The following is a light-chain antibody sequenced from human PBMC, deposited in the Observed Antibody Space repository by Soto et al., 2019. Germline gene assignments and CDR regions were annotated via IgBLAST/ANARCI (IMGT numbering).Light chain of an antibody. J-gene: IGKJ4*01. CDR3: QQRSNWPGT. CDR2: DAS. CDR1: QCVSSY. V-gene: IGKV3-11*01. Sequence: EIVLTQSLATLSLSPGERATLSCRASQCVSSYLAWYQQKPGQAPRLLIYDASNRATGIPARFSGSGSGTDFTLTISSLEPEDFAVYYCQQRSNWPGTFGGGTKVEIK.